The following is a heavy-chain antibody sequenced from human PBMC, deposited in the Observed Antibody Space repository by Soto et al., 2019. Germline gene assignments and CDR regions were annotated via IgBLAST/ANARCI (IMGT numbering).Heavy chain of an antibody. CDR2: IYYSGST. CDR1: GGTMSSYY. Sequence: EILAVAGTVAGGTMSSYYWFWIRQPPGKGLEWIGYIYYSGSTNYNPSLKSRVTISVDTSKNQFSLKLRSVTAADTAVYYCARGVTARYYYGMDVWGQGTTVTISS. V-gene: IGHV4-59*01. D-gene: IGHD2-21*02. CDR3: ARGVTARYYYGMDV. J-gene: IGHJ6*01.